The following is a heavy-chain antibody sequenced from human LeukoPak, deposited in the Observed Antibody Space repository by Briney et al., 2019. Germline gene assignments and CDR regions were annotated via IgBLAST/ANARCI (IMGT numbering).Heavy chain of an antibody. CDR1: GFTFSDYG. V-gene: IGHV3-21*01. J-gene: IGHJ4*02. CDR2: ISSVSSYI. Sequence: PGGSLRLSCAASGFTFSDYGMNWVRQAPGKGLEWVSSISSVSSYIYYADSVKGRFTISRDNAKNSLYLQMNSLRAEDTAVYYCASFGIVVVTADFDYWGQGTLVTVSS. D-gene: IGHD2-21*02. CDR3: ASFGIVVVTADFDY.